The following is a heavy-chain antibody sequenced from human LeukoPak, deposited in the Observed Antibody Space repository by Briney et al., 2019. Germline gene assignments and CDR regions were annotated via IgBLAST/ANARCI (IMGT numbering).Heavy chain of an antibody. J-gene: IGHJ4*02. CDR1: GFTFSTYA. CDR2: VTASGGTT. D-gene: IGHD6-13*01. Sequence: GGSLRLSCTVSGFTFSTYAMTWVRQAPGKGLEWVSEVTASGGTTYYADSVKGRFTISRDNARTSVYLQMNSLRVEDTAIYYCAREYDSRARFDSWGQGTLVTVSS. V-gene: IGHV3-23*01. CDR3: AREYDSRARFDS.